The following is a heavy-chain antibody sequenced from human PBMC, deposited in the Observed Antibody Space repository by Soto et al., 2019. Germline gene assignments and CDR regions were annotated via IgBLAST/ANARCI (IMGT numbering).Heavy chain of an antibody. V-gene: IGHV3-21*01. Sequence: EVQLVESGGGLVKPGGSLRLSCAASGFTFSSYSMNWVRQAPGKGLEWVSSISSSSSYIYYADSVKGRFTISRDNAKNSLYLQMNSLRAEDTAVYYCARHSTQVGAFDIWGQGTMVTVSS. CDR2: ISSSSSYI. CDR3: ARHSTQVGAFDI. D-gene: IGHD4-4*01. J-gene: IGHJ3*02. CDR1: GFTFSSYS.